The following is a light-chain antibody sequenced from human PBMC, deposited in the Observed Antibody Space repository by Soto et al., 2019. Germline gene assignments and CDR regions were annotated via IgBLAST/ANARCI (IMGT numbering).Light chain of an antibody. CDR1: QDINTD. Sequence: DFQMTPSPSSLFASVWDRVTITCXATQDINTDLNWYQQKVGKAPNLLIYDASNLEIGVPSRFSGSGSGTHFTFTISSLQTEDIGTYYCQQYDILPITFGRGTRLEI. V-gene: IGKV1-33*01. CDR3: QQYDILPIT. J-gene: IGKJ5*01. CDR2: DAS.